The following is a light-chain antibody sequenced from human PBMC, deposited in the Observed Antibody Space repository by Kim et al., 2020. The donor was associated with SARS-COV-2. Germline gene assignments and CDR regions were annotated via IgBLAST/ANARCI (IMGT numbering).Light chain of an antibody. V-gene: IGLV3-1*01. CDR3: QQWDSSNVV. J-gene: IGLJ2*01. Sequence: PRQTASIISCGEKMGGKYACWYQQKPPRQPVVVIYQDSKRPSAVPARLSGGNSANTATLPTSGRKATNEDDDYYQQWDSSNVVFGGGTQLTVL. CDR1: KMGGKY. CDR2: QDS.